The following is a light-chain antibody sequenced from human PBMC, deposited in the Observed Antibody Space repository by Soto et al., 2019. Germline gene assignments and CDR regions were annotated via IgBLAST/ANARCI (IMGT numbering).Light chain of an antibody. CDR2: AAS. CDR1: QDISYY. CDR3: QNYHSAPRT. J-gene: IGKJ1*01. V-gene: IGKV1-27*01. Sequence: DIQMTQSPSSLSASVGDRVTITCRANQDISYYLAWYQQKQGKVPKLLIYAASTLQSGVPSRFSGSGSGTDFTLNISSLQPEDIATYYCQNYHSAPRTFGQGTKVEIK.